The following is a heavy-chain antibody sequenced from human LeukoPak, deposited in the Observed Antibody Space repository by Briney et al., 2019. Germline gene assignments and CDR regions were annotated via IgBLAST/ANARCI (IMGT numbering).Heavy chain of an antibody. CDR1: GGSISSGDYS. CDR2: IYHSGRT. J-gene: IGHJ4*02. D-gene: IGHD3-10*01. V-gene: IGHV4-30-2*01. CDR3: ARDLLWFGEAYFDY. Sequence: SETLSLTCAVSGGSISSGDYSWGWLRQPPGRGLEWIGYIYHSGRTYYNPSLKSRVTISIDTSKNQFSLKLSSVTAADTAVYYCARDLLWFGEAYFDYWGQGTLVTVSS.